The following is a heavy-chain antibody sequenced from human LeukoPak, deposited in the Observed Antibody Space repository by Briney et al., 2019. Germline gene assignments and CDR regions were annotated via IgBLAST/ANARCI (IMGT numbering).Heavy chain of an antibody. CDR3: ARDLFDIVVVPAPSNAFDI. CDR1: GFTFGNNV. J-gene: IGHJ3*02. CDR2: ITGSGGST. D-gene: IGHD2-2*01. V-gene: IGHV3-23*01. Sequence: GGSLRLSCAASGFTFGNNVMSWVRQAPGKGLEWVSAITGSGGSTYYADSVKGRFILSRDNSKNTLYLRMYSLRAEDTAVYYCARDLFDIVVVPAPSNAFDIWGQGTMVTVSS.